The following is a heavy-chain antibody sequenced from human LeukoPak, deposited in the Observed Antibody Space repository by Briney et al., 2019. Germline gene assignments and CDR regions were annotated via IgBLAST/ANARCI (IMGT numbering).Heavy chain of an antibody. V-gene: IGHV3-7*01. J-gene: IGHJ4*02. D-gene: IGHD2-2*01. CDR1: GFTFSSYW. CDR2: IKQDGSEK. Sequence: GGSLRLSCAASGFTFSSYWMSWVRQAPGKGLEWVANIKQDGSEKSSVDSVKGRFTISRDNAKNSLYLQMNSLRAEDTAVYYCARDRGGIVVVPAATHFDYWGQGTLVTVSS. CDR3: ARDRGGIVVVPAATHFDY.